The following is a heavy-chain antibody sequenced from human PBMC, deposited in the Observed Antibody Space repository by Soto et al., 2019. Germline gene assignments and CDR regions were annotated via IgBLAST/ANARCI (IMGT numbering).Heavy chain of an antibody. CDR1: GFTFSSYA. Sequence: EVQLLESGGDLVQPGGSLRLSCAASGFTFSSYAMSWVRQAPGNGPEWVSPLSGSGDNTYYADSVKARFIISRDNSKNTLYLQMSILRVDDTAVYSCAKGRTYNYANYFDSCGQGTLVTGSS. V-gene: IGHV3-23*01. J-gene: IGHJ5*01. CDR3: AKGRTYNYANYFDS. CDR2: LSGSGDNT. D-gene: IGHD1-1*01.